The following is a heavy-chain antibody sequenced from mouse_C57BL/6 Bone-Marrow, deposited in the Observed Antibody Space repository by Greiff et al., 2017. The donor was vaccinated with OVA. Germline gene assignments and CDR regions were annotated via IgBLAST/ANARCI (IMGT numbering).Heavy chain of an antibody. V-gene: IGHV14-3*01. J-gene: IGHJ4*01. D-gene: IGHD1-1*01. CDR1: GFNIKNTY. CDR2: IDPANGNT. Sequence: VQLQQSVAELVRPGASVKLSCTASGFNIKNTYMHWVKQRPEQGLEWIGRIDPANGNTKYAPKFQGKATITADTSSNTAYLQLSSLTSEDTAIYYCAIITTVVAKDYAMDYWGQGTSVTVSS. CDR3: AIITTVVAKDYAMDY.